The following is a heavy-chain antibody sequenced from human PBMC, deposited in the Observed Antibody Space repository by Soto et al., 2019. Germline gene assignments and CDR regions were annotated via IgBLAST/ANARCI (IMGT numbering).Heavy chain of an antibody. CDR2: IYWDDDK. Sequence: QITLKESVPTLVKPTQTLTLTCTFSGFSLSTSGVGVGWIRQRSGKALEWVALIYWDDDKRYSPSLKSRLTITKDTPKNQVVLTMTNMDPVDTATHYCAHRPYYDFWSGPNAGNWFDPWGQGTLVTVSS. CDR3: AHRPYYDFWSGPNAGNWFDP. J-gene: IGHJ5*02. D-gene: IGHD3-3*01. CDR1: GFSLSTSGVG. V-gene: IGHV2-5*02.